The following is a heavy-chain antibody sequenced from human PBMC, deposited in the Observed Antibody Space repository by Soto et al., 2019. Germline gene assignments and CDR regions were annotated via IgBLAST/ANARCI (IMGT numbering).Heavy chain of an antibody. V-gene: IGHV4-34*01. CDR2: VNLSGNT. CDR3: ARSPTFYNYVWGNSTY. D-gene: IGHD3-16*01. J-gene: IGHJ4*02. CDR1: VESFGGYS. Sequence: SETLSLTCAVYVESFGGYSWSWFRQPPGKGLEWIGEVNLSGNTYYNPSFKTRVTMSVDASKNQFSLKMGSLTAADTAIYYCARSPTFYNYVWGNSTYWGQGALVTVSS.